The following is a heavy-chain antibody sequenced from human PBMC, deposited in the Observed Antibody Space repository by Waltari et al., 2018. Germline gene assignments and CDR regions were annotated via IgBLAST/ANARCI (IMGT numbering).Heavy chain of an antibody. V-gene: IGHV4-59*01. J-gene: IGHJ6*02. CDR2: IYYSGRT. CDR3: ARDKGYYYGMDV. CDR1: GGSISSYY. Sequence: QVQLQESGPGLVKPSETLSLTYTVPGGSISSYYWSWIRQPPGKGLEWIGYIYYSGRTNYNPSLKSRVTISVDTSKNQFSLKLSSVTAADTAVYYCARDKGYYYGMDVWGQGTTVTVSS.